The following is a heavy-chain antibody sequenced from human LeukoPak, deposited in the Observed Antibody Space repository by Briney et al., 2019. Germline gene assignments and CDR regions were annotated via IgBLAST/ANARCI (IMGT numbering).Heavy chain of an antibody. CDR2: ISGSGGST. J-gene: IGHJ3*02. CDR3: AKVATYCTNGVCYDAFDI. D-gene: IGHD2-8*01. CDR1: GFTFSSYA. Sequence: GGSLRLSCAASGFTFSSYAMSWVRQAPGKGLEWVSVISGSGGSTYYADSVKGRFTISRDNSKNTLYLQMNSLRAEDTAVYYCAKVATYCTNGVCYDAFDIWGQGTMVTVSS. V-gene: IGHV3-23*01.